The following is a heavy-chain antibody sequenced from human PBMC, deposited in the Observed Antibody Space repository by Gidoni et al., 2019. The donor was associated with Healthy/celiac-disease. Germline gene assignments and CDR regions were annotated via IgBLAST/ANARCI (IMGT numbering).Heavy chain of an antibody. CDR2: IYYSGST. J-gene: IGHJ4*02. Sequence: QLQLQESGPGLVKPPETLSLTCTVSGGSISSSSYYWGWIRQPPGKGLEGVGSIYYSGSTYYNPSLRSRVTISIDTSKNQFSLKLSSVTAADTAVYYCAGLVLWFGELWVGAGYFDYWGQGTLVTVSS. V-gene: IGHV4-39*01. D-gene: IGHD3-10*01. CDR1: GGSISSSSYY. CDR3: AGLVLWFGELWVGAGYFDY.